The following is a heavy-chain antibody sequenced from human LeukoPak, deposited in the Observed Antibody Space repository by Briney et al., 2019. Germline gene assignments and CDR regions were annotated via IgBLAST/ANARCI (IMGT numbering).Heavy chain of an antibody. J-gene: IGHJ4*02. Sequence: GGSLRLSCAASGFTFSSYSMNWVRQAPGKGLEWVSVISGSGTSTYYTDSVKGRFTVSRDNSKNTLYLQMNSLRAEDTAVYYCAKGGIAAEGYFDYWGQGTLVTVSS. CDR1: GFTFSSYS. D-gene: IGHD6-13*01. CDR2: ISGSGTST. CDR3: AKGGIAAEGYFDY. V-gene: IGHV3-23*01.